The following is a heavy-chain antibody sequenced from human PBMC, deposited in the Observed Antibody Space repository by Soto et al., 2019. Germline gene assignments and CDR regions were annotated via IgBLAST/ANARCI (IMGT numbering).Heavy chain of an antibody. J-gene: IGHJ4*02. Sequence: QVQLVESGGGVVQPGRSLRLSCAASGFTFSRYGIHWVRQAPGKGLEWVALISYDGSNKYYADSVKGRFTISRDNSKNPLYLQMNSLRAEDTAVYYCAKAELGYCSGGSCYSDYWGQGTLVTVSS. CDR1: GFTFSRYG. CDR3: AKAELGYCSGGSCYSDY. D-gene: IGHD2-15*01. V-gene: IGHV3-30*18. CDR2: ISYDGSNK.